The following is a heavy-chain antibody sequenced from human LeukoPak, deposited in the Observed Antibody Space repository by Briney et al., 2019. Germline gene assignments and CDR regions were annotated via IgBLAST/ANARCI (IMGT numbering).Heavy chain of an antibody. CDR1: GGSITTTNY. CDR2: ISLSGHT. D-gene: IGHD5-24*01. J-gene: IGHJ4*02. V-gene: IGHV4-4*02. Sequence: SGTLSLTCGVSGGSITTTNYWSWVRQPPGQGLEWIGEISLSGHTNYNPSLRSRVTMSLDESKNHLSLILASVTAADTAVYYCAHSRDGYNFDYWGQGTLVTVSS. CDR3: AHSRDGYNFDY.